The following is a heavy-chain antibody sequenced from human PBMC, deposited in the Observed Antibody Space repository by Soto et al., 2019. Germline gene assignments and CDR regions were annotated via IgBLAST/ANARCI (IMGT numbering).Heavy chain of an antibody. CDR2: IIPIFGTA. CDR1: GGTFGSYA. CDR3: ASEPDYDFWSGYYSYGMDV. J-gene: IGHJ6*02. Sequence: SVKVSCKASGGTFGSYAISWVRQAPGQGLEWMGGIIPIFGTANYAQKFQGRVTITADKSTSTAYMELSSLRSEDTAVYYCASEPDYDFWSGYYSYGMDVWGQGTTVTVS. V-gene: IGHV1-69*06. D-gene: IGHD3-3*01.